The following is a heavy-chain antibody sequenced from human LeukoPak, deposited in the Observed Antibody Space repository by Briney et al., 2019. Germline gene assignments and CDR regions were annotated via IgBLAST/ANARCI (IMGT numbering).Heavy chain of an antibody. D-gene: IGHD2-21*02. CDR2: INHSGST. V-gene: IGHV4-34*01. CDR3: ARLSGIVVVTAKAHNWFDP. CDR1: GGSISSYY. J-gene: IGHJ5*02. Sequence: SETLSLTCTVSGGSISSYYWGWIRQPPGKGLEWIGEINHSGSTNYNPSLKSRVTISVDTSKNRFSLKLSSVTAADTAVYYCARLSGIVVVTAKAHNWFDPWGQGTLVTVSS.